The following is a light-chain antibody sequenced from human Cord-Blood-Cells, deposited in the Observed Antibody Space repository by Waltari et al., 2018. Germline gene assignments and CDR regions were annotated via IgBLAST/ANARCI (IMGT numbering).Light chain of an antibody. CDR1: QCISSW. CDR3: QQYNSYSRT. J-gene: IGKJ1*01. CDR2: KAS. Sequence: DIQMAQPPSTLTASVGDRVTIPRRASQCISSWLAWYQQKPGKAPNFLIYKASSLESGVPSTVSGMGPGTEFPPTISSLQPDDFATYYCQQYNSYSRTFGQGTKVEIK. V-gene: IGKV1-5*03.